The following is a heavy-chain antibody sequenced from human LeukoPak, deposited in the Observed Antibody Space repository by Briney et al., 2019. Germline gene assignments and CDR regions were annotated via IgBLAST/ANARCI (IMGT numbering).Heavy chain of an antibody. CDR2: IYSDESSA. D-gene: IGHD3-10*01. J-gene: IGHJ6*03. V-gene: IGHV3-74*01. CDR1: GFTLSDYW. Sequence: PGGSLRLSCTASGFTLSDYWMQWVRQAPGKGLEWISRIYSDESSAYYADSVKGRFTISRDNAKNSLYLQMNSLRAEDTAVYYCARDTPWFGESYYYMDVWGKGTTVTVFS. CDR3: ARDTPWFGESYYYMDV.